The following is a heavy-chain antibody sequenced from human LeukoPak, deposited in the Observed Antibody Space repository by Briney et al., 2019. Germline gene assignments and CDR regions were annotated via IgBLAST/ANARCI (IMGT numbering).Heavy chain of an antibody. CDR2: IYYSGST. CDR3: ARVPSGYDGGYCDY. D-gene: IGHD5-12*01. Sequence: TLSLSCTVSGCSISSGGYYWSWIRQHPGKGLEWIGYIYYSGSTYYNSSLNSRVTISVDTSKNQISQKLSSVNAADTPGDCCARVPSGYDGGYCDYGGQGTRVTVSS. J-gene: IGHJ4*02. CDR1: GCSISSGGYY. V-gene: IGHV4-31*03.